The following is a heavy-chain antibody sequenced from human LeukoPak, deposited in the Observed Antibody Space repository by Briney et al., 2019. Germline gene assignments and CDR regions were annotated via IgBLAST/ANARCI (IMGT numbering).Heavy chain of an antibody. CDR2: IYYSGST. J-gene: IGHJ4*02. Sequence: SETLSLTCTVSGGSISSSSYYWGWIRQPPGKGLEWIGSIYYSGSTYYNPSLKSRVTISVDTSKNQFSLKLSSVTAADTAVYYCARPAAAGTRGFDYWGQGTLVTVSS. CDR1: GGSISSSSYY. D-gene: IGHD6-13*01. CDR3: ARPAAAGTRGFDY. V-gene: IGHV4-39*07.